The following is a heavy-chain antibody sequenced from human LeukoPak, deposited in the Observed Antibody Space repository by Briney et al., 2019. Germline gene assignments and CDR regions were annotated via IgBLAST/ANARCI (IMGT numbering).Heavy chain of an antibody. CDR2: INHSGST. D-gene: IGHD3-10*01. CDR3: ARRVGGSGSYYVDY. CDR1: GGSFSGYY. J-gene: IGHJ4*02. Sequence: PSETLSLTCAVYGGSFSGYYWSWIRQPPGKGLEWIGEINHSGSTNYNPSLKSRVTISVDTSKNQFSLKLSSVTAADTAVYYCARRVGGSGSYYVDYWGQGTLVTVSS. V-gene: IGHV4-34*01.